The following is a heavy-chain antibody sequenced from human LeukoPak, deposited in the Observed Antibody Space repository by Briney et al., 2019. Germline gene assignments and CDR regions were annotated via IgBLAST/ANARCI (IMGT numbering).Heavy chain of an antibody. Sequence: GGSLRLSCAASGFTFSSYGFHWVRQAPGKGLEWVAVIWYDGSNKYYADSVKGRFTISRGNSKNTVHLQMNSLRAEDTAVYYCARGPVNWRWAFDIWGQGTMVTVSS. CDR3: ARGPVNWRWAFDI. CDR1: GFTFSSYG. J-gene: IGHJ3*02. V-gene: IGHV3-33*01. D-gene: IGHD3-3*01. CDR2: IWYDGSNK.